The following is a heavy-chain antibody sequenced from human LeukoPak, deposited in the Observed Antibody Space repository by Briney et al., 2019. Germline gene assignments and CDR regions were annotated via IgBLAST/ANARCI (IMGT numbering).Heavy chain of an antibody. Sequence: GASVKVSCKASGYTFTTYAMHWVRQAPGQRLEWMGWINAGNGNTKYSQKFQGRVTITRDTSASKAYMELSSLRSEDTAIYYCAKLAASETGEGSWGQGTLVTVSS. CDR2: INAGNGNT. J-gene: IGHJ5*02. CDR3: AKLAASETGEGS. V-gene: IGHV1-3*01. D-gene: IGHD6-13*01. CDR1: GYTFTTYA.